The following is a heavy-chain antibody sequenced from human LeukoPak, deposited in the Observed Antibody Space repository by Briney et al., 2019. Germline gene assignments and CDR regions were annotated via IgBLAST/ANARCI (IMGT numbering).Heavy chain of an antibody. J-gene: IGHJ4*02. CDR1: GFTFSTYV. CDR3: VRGTGY. CDR2: ISSNGDNT. Sequence: XAGGSLRLSCSVSGFTFSTYVMHWVRQAPGKGVECVSAISSNGDNTYYADSVKGRFTISRDNSKNTLYLQMSSLRADDTAVYYCVRGTGYWGQGTLVTVSS. V-gene: IGHV3-64D*06.